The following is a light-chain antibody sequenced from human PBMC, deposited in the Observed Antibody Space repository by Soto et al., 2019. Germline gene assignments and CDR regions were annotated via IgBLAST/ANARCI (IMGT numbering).Light chain of an antibody. J-gene: IGKJ5*01. Sequence: DIQMTQSPSSLPASVGDRVTITCRASQSISSYLNWYQQKPGKAPKLLIYAASSLQGGVPSRFSGSGSGTDFTLTISSLQPEDFATYSCQQTYSTPTFGQGTRLEIK. CDR2: AAS. CDR3: QQTYSTPT. CDR1: QSISSY. V-gene: IGKV1-39*01.